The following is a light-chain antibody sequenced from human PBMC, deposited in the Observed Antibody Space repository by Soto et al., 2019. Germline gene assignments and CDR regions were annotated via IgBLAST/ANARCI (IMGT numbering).Light chain of an antibody. Sequence: QSVLAQPGSVSGAPGESSTIACTGTSSDVGGYNFVSRYQQHPGKAPKLMIYDVANRPSGVSHRFSGSKSGNTASLTISGLQAEDEADYYCSSLTGFNSFVFGTGTKVTVL. CDR3: SSLTGFNSFV. CDR2: DVA. J-gene: IGLJ1*01. CDR1: SSDVGGYNF. V-gene: IGLV2-14*01.